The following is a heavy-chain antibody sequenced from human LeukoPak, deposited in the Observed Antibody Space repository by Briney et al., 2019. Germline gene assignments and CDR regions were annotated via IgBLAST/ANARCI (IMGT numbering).Heavy chain of an antibody. CDR1: GFSFSSYG. V-gene: IGHV3-30*03. CDR2: ISYDGSVK. D-gene: IGHD3-10*01. CDR3: XXXXXXXXXYGSYYFDQ. J-gene: IGHJ4*02. Sequence: PGGSLRLSCAVSGFSFSSYGMHWVRQAPGKGLEWVAVISYDGSVKYYADSVKGRFTISRDNPKNTLYLQMNSLGAEDTAVYYXXXXXXXXXXYGSYYFDQWGQGTLVTVSS.